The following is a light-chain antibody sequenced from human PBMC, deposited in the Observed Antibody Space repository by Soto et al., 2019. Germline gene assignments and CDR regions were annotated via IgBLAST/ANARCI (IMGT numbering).Light chain of an antibody. CDR1: SSDVGSYNL. J-gene: IGLJ1*01. Sequence: QSALTQPASVSGSPGQSITISCTGTSSDVGSYNLVSWYQQRPGKAPKLMICEVSRRPSGVSNRFSGSKSGNTASLTISGLQAEDEADYYCCSYAGSSTFFYVFGTGTKVTVL. V-gene: IGLV2-23*02. CDR3: CSYAGSSTFFYV. CDR2: EVS.